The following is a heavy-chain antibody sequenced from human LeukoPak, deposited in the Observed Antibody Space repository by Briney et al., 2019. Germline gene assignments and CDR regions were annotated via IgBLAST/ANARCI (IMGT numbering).Heavy chain of an antibody. CDR1: GGTFSSYA. Sequence: VASVMVSCKASGGTFSSYAISWVRQAPGQGLEWMGRIIPILGIANYAQKFQGRVTITADKSTSTACMELSSLRSEDTAVYYCAIVGGTLDYWGQGTLVTVSS. D-gene: IGHD4-23*01. CDR2: IIPILGIA. CDR3: AIVGGTLDY. V-gene: IGHV1-69*04. J-gene: IGHJ4*02.